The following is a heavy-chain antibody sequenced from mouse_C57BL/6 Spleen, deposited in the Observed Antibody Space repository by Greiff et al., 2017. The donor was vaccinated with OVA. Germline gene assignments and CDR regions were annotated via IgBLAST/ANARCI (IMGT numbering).Heavy chain of an antibody. CDR2: IDPSDSET. Sequence: QVQLQQPGAELVRPGSSVKLSCKASGYTFTSYWMHWVKQRPIQGLEWIGNIDPSDSETHYNQKFKDKATLTVDKSSSTAYMQLISLTSDDSAVYYCARSGAQATGYFDYWGQGTTLTVSS. CDR1: GYTFTSYW. V-gene: IGHV1-52*01. CDR3: ARSGAQATGYFDY. D-gene: IGHD3-2*02. J-gene: IGHJ2*01.